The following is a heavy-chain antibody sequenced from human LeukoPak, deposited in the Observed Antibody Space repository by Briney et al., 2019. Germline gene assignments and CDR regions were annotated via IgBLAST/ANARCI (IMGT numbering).Heavy chain of an antibody. CDR1: GYSFHNHW. V-gene: IGHV5-51*01. CDR2: IYPGDSDT. Sequence: GESLKISCKASGYSFHNHWIGWVRQVPGRGLEWMGIIYPGDSDTKYSPSFQGQVTFSVDKSISTAYLQWTSLKASDTAIYYCARRKVAAAGYYWFDPWGQGTLVTVSS. D-gene: IGHD2-2*01. CDR3: ARRKVAAAGYYWFDP. J-gene: IGHJ5*02.